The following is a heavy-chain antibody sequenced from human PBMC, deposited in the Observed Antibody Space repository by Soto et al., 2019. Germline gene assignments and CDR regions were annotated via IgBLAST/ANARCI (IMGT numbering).Heavy chain of an antibody. CDR3: ARELPQRQGRNMDV. V-gene: IGHV4-31*03. CDR1: GGPMTSGDQY. Sequence: SETLSLTCTVTGGPMTSGDQYWTWIRHRPGEGLEWFGYINHRGSLYYNPSLKSRVSMSVDTSKNRFSLNLSSVTAADTAVYYCARELPQRQGRNMDVWGQGTTVTVSS. J-gene: IGHJ6*02. D-gene: IGHD1-1*01. CDR2: INHRGSL.